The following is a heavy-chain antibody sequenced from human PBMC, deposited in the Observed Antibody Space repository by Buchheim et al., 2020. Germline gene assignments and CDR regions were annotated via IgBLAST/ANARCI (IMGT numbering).Heavy chain of an antibody. CDR2: ISYDGSNK. V-gene: IGHV3-30*18. CDR1: GFTFSSYG. CDR3: AKDDYDSNGMDV. Sequence: QVQLVESGGGVVQPGRSLRLSCAASGFTFSSYGMHWVRQAPGKGLEWVAVISYDGSNKYYADSVKGRFTISRDNSKNTLYLQMNSLRAEDTAVYYCAKDDYDSNGMDVWGQGTT. J-gene: IGHJ6*02. D-gene: IGHD5-12*01.